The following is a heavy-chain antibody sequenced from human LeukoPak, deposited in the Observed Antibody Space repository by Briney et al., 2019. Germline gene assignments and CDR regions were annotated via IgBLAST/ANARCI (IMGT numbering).Heavy chain of an antibody. D-gene: IGHD6-19*01. CDR2: ISAYNGNT. J-gene: IGHJ3*02. V-gene: IGHV1-18*01. CDR1: GYTFTSYG. CDR3: ATTAVAGPNDAFDI. Sequence: ASVKVSFKASGYTFTSYGISWVRQAPGQGLEWMRWISAYNGNTNYAQKLQGRVTMTTDTSTSTAYMELRSLRSDDTAVYYCATTAVAGPNDAFDIWGQGTMVTVSS.